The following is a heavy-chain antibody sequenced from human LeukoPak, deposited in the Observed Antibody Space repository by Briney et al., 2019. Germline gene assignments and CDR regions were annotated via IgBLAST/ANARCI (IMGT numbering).Heavy chain of an antibody. D-gene: IGHD4-17*01. CDR3: ARSYGDYEGWFDP. CDR2: IYYSGST. J-gene: IGHJ5*02. CDR1: GGSISTSRYY. V-gene: IGHV4-39*07. Sequence: PSETLSLTCTVSGGSISTSRYYWGWIRQPPGKGLEWIGSIYYSGSTYYNPSLKSRVTISVDTSKNQFSLKLSSVTAADTAVYYCARSYGDYEGWFDPWGQGTLVTVSS.